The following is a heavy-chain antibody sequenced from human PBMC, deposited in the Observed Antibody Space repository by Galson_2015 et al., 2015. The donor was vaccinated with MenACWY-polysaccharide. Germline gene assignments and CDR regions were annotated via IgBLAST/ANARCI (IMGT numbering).Heavy chain of an antibody. CDR2: IGGSGSNT. V-gene: IGHV3-23*01. CDR1: GFTFSNYA. CDR3: ARVRYSTGKYQFDY. Sequence: SLRLSCAASGFTFSNYAMRWVCQAPGKGPEWVSTIGGSGSNTHYADSVKGRFTISRDNSKNMLSLQMNSLRAEDTAVYYCARVRYSTGKYQFDYWGQGTLVAVSS. J-gene: IGHJ4*02. D-gene: IGHD2-2*01.